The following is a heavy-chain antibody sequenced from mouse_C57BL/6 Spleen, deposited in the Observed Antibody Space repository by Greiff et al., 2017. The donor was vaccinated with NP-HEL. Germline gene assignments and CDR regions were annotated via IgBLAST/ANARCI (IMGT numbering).Heavy chain of an antibody. D-gene: IGHD1-1*02. CDR3: ARGGRDAMDY. J-gene: IGHJ4*01. V-gene: IGHV1-50*01. CDR1: GYTFTSYW. CDR2: IDPSDSYT. Sequence: VKLQQPGAELVKPGASVKLSCKASGYTFTSYWMQWVKQRPGQGLEWIGEIDPSDSYTNYNQKFKGKATLTVDTSSSTAYMQLSSLTSEDSAVYYCARGGRDAMDYWGQGTSVTVSS.